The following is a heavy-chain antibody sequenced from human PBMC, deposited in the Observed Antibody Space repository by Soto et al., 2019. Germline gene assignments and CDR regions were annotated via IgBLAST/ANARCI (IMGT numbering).Heavy chain of an antibody. CDR1: GGSFSGYY. CDR3: ARVWQQLVRYYYGMDV. Sequence: TSETLSLTCAVYGGSFSGYYWSWIRQPPGKGLEWIGEINHSGSTNYNPSLKSRVTISVDTSKNQFSLKLSSVTAADTAVYYCARVWQQLVRYYYGMDVWGQGTTVTVSS. CDR2: INHSGST. J-gene: IGHJ6*02. V-gene: IGHV4-34*01. D-gene: IGHD6-13*01.